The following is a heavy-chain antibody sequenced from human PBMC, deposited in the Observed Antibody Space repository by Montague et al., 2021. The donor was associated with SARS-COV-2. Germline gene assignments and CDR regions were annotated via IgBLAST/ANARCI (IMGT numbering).Heavy chain of an antibody. CDR1: GFTFSSYW. CDR2: INSDGSST. CDR3: ITMIVVAEDYFDY. D-gene: IGHD3-22*01. J-gene: IGHJ4*02. Sequence: SLRLSCAASGFTFSSYWMHWVRQAPGKGLVWVSRINSDGSSTSYADPVKGRFTISRDNAKNTLYLQMNSLRAEDTAVYYCITMIVVAEDYFDYWGQGTLVTVSS. V-gene: IGHV3-74*01.